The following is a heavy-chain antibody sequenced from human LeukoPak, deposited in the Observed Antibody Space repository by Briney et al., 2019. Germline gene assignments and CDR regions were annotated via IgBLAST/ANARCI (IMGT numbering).Heavy chain of an antibody. V-gene: IGHV1-2*02. CDR3: ARDYYDSSGYPVALDY. Sequence: ASVKVSCKASGYTFTGYYMHWVRQAPGQGLEWMGWINPNSGGTSYAQKFQGRVTMTRGTSISTAYMELSRLRSDDTAVYYCARDYYDSSGYPVALDYWGQGTLVTVSS. D-gene: IGHD3-22*01. CDR1: GYTFTGYY. CDR2: INPNSGGT. J-gene: IGHJ4*02.